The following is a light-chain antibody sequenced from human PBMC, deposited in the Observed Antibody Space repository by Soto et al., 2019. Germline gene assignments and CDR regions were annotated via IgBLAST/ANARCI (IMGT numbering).Light chain of an antibody. CDR2: AAF. Sequence: EIVLTQSPGTLSLSPEERATLSCRASRSLSSSYVVWYQQKPGQAPRLLIYAAFRRATGIPDRFSGSGSATEYTLTISRLEPEDFAVYYCQQQGTFGQGTKLEIK. CDR1: RSLSSSY. V-gene: IGKV3-20*01. CDR3: QQQGT. J-gene: IGKJ2*01.